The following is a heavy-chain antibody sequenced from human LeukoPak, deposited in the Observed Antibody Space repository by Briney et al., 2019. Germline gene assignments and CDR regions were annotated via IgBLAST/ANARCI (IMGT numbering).Heavy chain of an antibody. D-gene: IGHD6-19*01. V-gene: IGHV4-61*02. J-gene: IGHJ4*02. CDR3: ASGRGIVVATSLYYFDY. Sequence: PSETLSLTCTVSGGSISSGDYYWSWIRQPAGQGLEWIGRIYTSGSTNYNPSLKSRVTISVDTSKNQFSLKLSSVTAADTAVYYCASGRGIVVATSLYYFDYWGQGTLVTVSS. CDR1: GGSISSGDYY. CDR2: IYTSGST.